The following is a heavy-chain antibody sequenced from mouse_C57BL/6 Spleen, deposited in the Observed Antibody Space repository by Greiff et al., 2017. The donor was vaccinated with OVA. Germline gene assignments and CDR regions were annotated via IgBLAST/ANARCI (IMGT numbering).Heavy chain of an antibody. J-gene: IGHJ2*01. CDR1: GFTFSDYG. CDR2: ISSGSSTI. Sequence: EVKVVESGGGLVKPGGSLKLSCAASGFTFSDYGMHWVRQAPEKGLEWVAYISSGSSTIYYADTAKGRFTISRDNAKNTLFLQMTSLRSEDTAMYYCARRVLRGYYFDYWGQGTTLTVSS. D-gene: IGHD1-1*01. V-gene: IGHV5-17*01. CDR3: ARRVLRGYYFDY.